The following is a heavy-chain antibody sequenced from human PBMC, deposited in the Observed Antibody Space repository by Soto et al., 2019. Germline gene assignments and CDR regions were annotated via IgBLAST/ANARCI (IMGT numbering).Heavy chain of an antibody. J-gene: IGHJ4*02. V-gene: IGHV4-30-2*01. D-gene: IGHD3-10*01. CDR1: GGSIISGSHS. CDR3: ARHNYGSGSTYFDY. CDR2: IYHSGST. Sequence: PLESLSRTSAVSGGSIISGSHSWRCARQAPGKGLEWIGYIYHSGSTYYNPSLKSRVTISVDRSKNQFSLKLNSMTAADTAVYYCARHNYGSGSTYFDYWGQGTLVTVSS.